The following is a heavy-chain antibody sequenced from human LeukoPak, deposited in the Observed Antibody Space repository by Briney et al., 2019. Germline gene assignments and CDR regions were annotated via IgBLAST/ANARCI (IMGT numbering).Heavy chain of an antibody. J-gene: IGHJ6*02. CDR1: GGSTSSYY. CDR2: IYYSGST. Sequence: SETLSLTCTVSGGSTSSYYWSWIRQPPGKGLEWIGYIYYSGSTNYNPSLKSRVTISVDTSKNQFSLKLSSVTAADTAVYYCARDRGVRGVMGYYYYGMDVWGQGTTVTVSS. D-gene: IGHD3-10*01. CDR3: ARDRGVRGVMGYYYYGMDV. V-gene: IGHV4-59*01.